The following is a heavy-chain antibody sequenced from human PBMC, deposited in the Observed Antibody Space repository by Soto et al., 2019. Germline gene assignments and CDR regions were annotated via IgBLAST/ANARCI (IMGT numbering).Heavy chain of an antibody. CDR2: ISSSSSYI. J-gene: IGHJ6*03. CDR3: ARVGSSRIYYYYMDV. Sequence: GGSLRLSCAASGFTFSSYSMNWVRQAPGKGLEWVSSISSSSSYIYYADSVKGRFTISRDNAKNSLYLQMNSLRAEDTAVYYCARVGSSRIYYYYMDVWGKGTTVTVSS. D-gene: IGHD6-6*01. V-gene: IGHV3-21*01. CDR1: GFTFSSYS.